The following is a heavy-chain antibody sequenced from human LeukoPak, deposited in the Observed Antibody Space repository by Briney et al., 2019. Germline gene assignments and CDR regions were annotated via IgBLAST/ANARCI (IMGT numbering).Heavy chain of an antibody. CDR1: GYTFITYG. Sequence: ASVKVSCKTSGYTFITYGISWVRQPPGQEREWMGWISGYNYHTDYARKFQGRLTVTTDTSTKTAYMELRNLRSDDTAVYYCARDSQIAVAVEGWLDPWGQGTLVTVSS. V-gene: IGHV1-18*01. CDR2: ISGYNYHT. J-gene: IGHJ5*02. CDR3: ARDSQIAVAVEGWLDP. D-gene: IGHD6-19*01.